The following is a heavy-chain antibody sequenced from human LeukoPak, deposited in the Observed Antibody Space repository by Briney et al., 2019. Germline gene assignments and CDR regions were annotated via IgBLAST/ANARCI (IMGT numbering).Heavy chain of an antibody. V-gene: IGHV1-69*04. CDR2: IIPILGIA. CDR3: ARQYQDYFDY. CDR1: GGTFSSYA. D-gene: IGHD2-2*01. J-gene: IGHJ4*02. Sequence: EASVKVSCKASGGTFSSYAISWVRQAPGQGLEWMGRIIPILGIANYAQKFQGRVTITADKSTSTAYMELSSLKASDTAMYYCARQYQDYFDYWGQGTLVTVSS.